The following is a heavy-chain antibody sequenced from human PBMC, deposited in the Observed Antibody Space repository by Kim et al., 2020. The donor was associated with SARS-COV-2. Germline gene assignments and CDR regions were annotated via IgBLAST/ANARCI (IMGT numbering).Heavy chain of an antibody. J-gene: IGHJ3*02. Sequence: RVTISVDTSKNQFSLKLSSVTAADTAVYYCARGYIVVVPAASPKGVAFDIWGQGTMVTVSS. D-gene: IGHD2-2*01. CDR3: ARGYIVVVPAASPKGVAFDI. V-gene: IGHV4-34*01.